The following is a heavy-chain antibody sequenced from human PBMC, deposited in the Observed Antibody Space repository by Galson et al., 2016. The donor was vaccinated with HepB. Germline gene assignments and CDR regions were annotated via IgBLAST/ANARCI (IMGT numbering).Heavy chain of an antibody. CDR2: ISHDGNNK. CDR3: AKDQLGIAAAGLGY. Sequence: SLRLSCAASGFTFSIYGMHWVRQAPGKGLEWVAVISHDGNNKYYADSVKGRFTISRDNSKNILYLQMNSLRVEDTAVYYCAKDQLGIAAAGLGYWGQGTLVTVSS. J-gene: IGHJ4*02. CDR1: GFTFSIYG. D-gene: IGHD6-13*01. V-gene: IGHV3-30*18.